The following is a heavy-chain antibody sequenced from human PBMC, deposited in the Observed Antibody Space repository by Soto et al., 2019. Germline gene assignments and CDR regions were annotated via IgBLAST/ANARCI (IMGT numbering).Heavy chain of an antibody. V-gene: IGHV3-48*02. CDR3: ARARPPNWNTLFDY. CDR2: ISSSSSTI. CDR1: GFTFSSYS. Sequence: GGSLRLSCAASGFTFSSYSMNWVRQAPGKGLEWVSYISSSSSTIYYADSVKGRFTISRDNAKNSLYLQMNSLRDEDTAVYYCARARPPNWNTLFDYWVQGTLVTVSS. D-gene: IGHD1-20*01. J-gene: IGHJ4*02.